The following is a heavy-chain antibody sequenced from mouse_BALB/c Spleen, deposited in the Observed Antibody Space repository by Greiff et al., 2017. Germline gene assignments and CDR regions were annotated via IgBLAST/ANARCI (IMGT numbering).Heavy chain of an antibody. CDR1: GYTFTDYV. V-gene: IGHV1-77*01. D-gene: IGHD1-1*01. CDR3: ASTVVAYYYAMDY. CDR2: IYPGSGST. Sequence: QVHVKQSGPELVKPGASVKMSCKASGYTFTDYVISWVKQRTGQGLEWIGEIYPGSGSTYYNEKFKGKATLTADKSSNTAYMQLSSLTSEDSAVYFCASTVVAYYYAMDYWGQGTSVTVSS. J-gene: IGHJ4*01.